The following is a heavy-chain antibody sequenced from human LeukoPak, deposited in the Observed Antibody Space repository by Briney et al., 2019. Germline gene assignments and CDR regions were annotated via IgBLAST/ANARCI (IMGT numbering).Heavy chain of an antibody. D-gene: IGHD3-10*01. Sequence: GGSLRLSCAASGFTFSSFTMNWVRQAPGKGLEWVSYISSSSGTIYYADSVKGRFTISRDNAKNSLYLQMNSLRAEDTALYYCAKEANPDYYGSGSSYGMDVWGQGTTVTVSS. J-gene: IGHJ6*02. CDR3: AKEANPDYYGSGSSYGMDV. CDR2: ISSSSGTI. CDR1: GFTFSSFT. V-gene: IGHV3-48*04.